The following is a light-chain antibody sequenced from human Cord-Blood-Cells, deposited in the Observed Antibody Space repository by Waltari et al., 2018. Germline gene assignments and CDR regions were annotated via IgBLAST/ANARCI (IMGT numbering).Light chain of an antibody. CDR3: QQRSNWPRT. CDR2: HAS. J-gene: IGKJ1*01. CDR1: QSVSSY. Sequence: EIVLTQSPATLSLSPGERATPSCRASQSVSSYLAWYQQKPGQAPRLLIYHASNRATGIPARFSGSGSGTDFTLTISSLEPEDFAVYYCQQRSNWPRTFGQGTKVEIK. V-gene: IGKV3-11*01.